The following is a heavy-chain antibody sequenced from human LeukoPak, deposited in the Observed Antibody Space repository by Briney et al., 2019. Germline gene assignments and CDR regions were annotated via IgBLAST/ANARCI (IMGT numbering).Heavy chain of an antibody. V-gene: IGHV3-33*01. D-gene: IGHD6-13*01. CDR1: GFSISTYG. CDR2: LWYGGVNT. Sequence: GGSLRLSCAASGFSISTYGMHWVRQAPGKGLEWVAVLWYGGVNTYYADSVKGRFTISRDNSKNTLYLQMNSLRAEDAAVYYCARAQDSSSWYLDSWGQGTRVTVSS. J-gene: IGHJ4*02. CDR3: ARAQDSSSWYLDS.